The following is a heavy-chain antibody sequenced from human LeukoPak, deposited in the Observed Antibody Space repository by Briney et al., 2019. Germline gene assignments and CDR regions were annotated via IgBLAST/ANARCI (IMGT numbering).Heavy chain of an antibody. V-gene: IGHV3-23*01. Sequence: PGGCLRLSCAASGFTFSSYAMSWVRQAPGKGLEWVSAISGSGGSTYYADSVKGRFTISRDNSKNTLYLQMNSLRAEDTAVYYCATFLEWLLYVDYWGQGTLVTVSS. CDR3: ATFLEWLLYVDY. CDR1: GFTFSSYA. D-gene: IGHD3-3*01. CDR2: ISGSGGST. J-gene: IGHJ4*02.